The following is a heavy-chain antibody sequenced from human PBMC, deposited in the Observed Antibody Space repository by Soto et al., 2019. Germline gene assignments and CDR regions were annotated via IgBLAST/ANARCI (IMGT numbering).Heavy chain of an antibody. CDR3: ARDLGTGYYHRLLSETWFGP. Sequence: PEKGLEWMGWISAYNGNTNYAQKLQGRVTMTTDTSTSTAYMELRSLRSDDTAVYYCARDLGTGYYHRLLSETWFGPWAERPLVSGSS. J-gene: IGHJ5*02. CDR2: ISAYNGNT. D-gene: IGHD3-9*01. V-gene: IGHV1-18*01.